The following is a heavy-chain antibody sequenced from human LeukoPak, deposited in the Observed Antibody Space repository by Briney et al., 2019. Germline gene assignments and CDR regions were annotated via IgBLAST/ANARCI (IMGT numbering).Heavy chain of an antibody. J-gene: IGHJ5*02. CDR1: GGSISSYY. V-gene: IGHV4-59*08. D-gene: IGHD3-22*01. Sequence: SETLSLTCTVSGGSISSYYWSWIRQPPGKGLEWIGYIYYSGSTNYNPSLKSRVTISVDTSKNQFSLKLSSVTAADTAVYYCARQHSSGYYSRNWFDPWGQGTLVTVSS. CDR3: ARQHSSGYYSRNWFDP. CDR2: IYYSGST.